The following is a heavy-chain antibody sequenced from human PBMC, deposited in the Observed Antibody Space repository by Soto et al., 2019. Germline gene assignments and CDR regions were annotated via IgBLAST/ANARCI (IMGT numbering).Heavy chain of an antibody. V-gene: IGHV4-34*01. Sequence: PSETLSLTCAVYGGSFSGYYWSWIRQPPGKGLEWIGEINHSGSTNYNPSLKSRVTISVDTSKNQFSLKLSSVTAADTAVYYCARAVLGYCSGGSSSPDYYHGMDVWGQGTTVT. CDR3: ARAVLGYCSGGSSSPDYYHGMDV. D-gene: IGHD2-15*01. CDR1: GGSFSGYY. J-gene: IGHJ6*02. CDR2: INHSGST.